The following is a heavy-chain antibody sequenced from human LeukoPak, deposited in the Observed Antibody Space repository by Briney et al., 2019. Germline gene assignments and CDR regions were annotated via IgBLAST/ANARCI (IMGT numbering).Heavy chain of an antibody. D-gene: IGHD1-26*01. CDR2: IDPSDSYT. CDR1: GYSFTSYW. Sequence: GGSLRLSCKGSGYSFTSYWISWVRQMPGKGLEWMGRIDPSDSYTNYSPSLQGQVTISADKSITTTYLQWSSLKASDTAMYYCARRGGAQNFDFWGQGTLVTVSS. J-gene: IGHJ4*02. V-gene: IGHV5-10-1*04. CDR3: ARRGGAQNFDF.